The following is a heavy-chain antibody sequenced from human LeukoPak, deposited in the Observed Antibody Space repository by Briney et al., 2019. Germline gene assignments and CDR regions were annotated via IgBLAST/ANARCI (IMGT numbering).Heavy chain of an antibody. CDR2: INHSGST. Sequence: SETLSLTCAVYGGSFSGYYWSWIRQPPGKGLEWIGEINHSGSTNYNPSLKSRVTISVDTSKNQFSLKLSSVTVADTAVYYCWRSSIYGMDVWGQGTTVTVSS. V-gene: IGHV4-34*01. J-gene: IGHJ6*02. D-gene: IGHD2-2*01. CDR3: WRSSIYGMDV. CDR1: GGSFSGYY.